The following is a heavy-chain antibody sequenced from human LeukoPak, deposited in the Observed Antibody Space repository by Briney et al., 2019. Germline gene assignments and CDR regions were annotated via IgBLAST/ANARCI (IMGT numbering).Heavy chain of an antibody. CDR2: ISAYDGNT. D-gene: IGHD3-10*01. V-gene: IGHV1-18*01. CDR3: ARDGYGSGKGFFDY. CDR1: GYTFTSYG. J-gene: IGHJ4*02. Sequence: ASVKVSCKVSGYTFTSYGFSWVRQAPGQGLEWMGWISAYDGNTNSAQKFQGRVIMTTDTSASTAYMELRSLRPDDTAVYYCARDGYGSGKGFFDYWGQGTLVTVSS.